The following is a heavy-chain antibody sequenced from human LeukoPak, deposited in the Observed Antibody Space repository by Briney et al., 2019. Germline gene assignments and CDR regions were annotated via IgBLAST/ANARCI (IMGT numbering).Heavy chain of an antibody. D-gene: IGHD3-10*01. CDR2: IYYSGST. Sequence: SETLSLTCTVSGGSISSYYWNWIRQPPGKGLEWIGYIYYSGSTNYNPSLKSRVTISVDTSKNQFSLKLSSVTAADTAVYDCARASHLGSVRGVINWFDPWGQGTLVTVSS. CDR3: ARASHLGSVRGVINWFDP. V-gene: IGHV4-59*01. J-gene: IGHJ5*02. CDR1: GGSISSYY.